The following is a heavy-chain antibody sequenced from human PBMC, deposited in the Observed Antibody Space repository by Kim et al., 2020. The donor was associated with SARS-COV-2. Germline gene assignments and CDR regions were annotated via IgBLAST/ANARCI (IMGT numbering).Heavy chain of an antibody. CDR2: ISSNGGST. Sequence: GGSLRLSCAASGFTFSSYAMHWVRQAPGKGLEYVSAISSNGGSTYYANSVKGRFTISRDNSKNTLYLQMGSLRAEDMAVYYCARDPTAVVVVAAIGAFDIWGQGTMVTVSS. CDR1: GFTFSSYA. D-gene: IGHD2-15*01. CDR3: ARDPTAVVVVAAIGAFDI. J-gene: IGHJ3*02. V-gene: IGHV3-64*01.